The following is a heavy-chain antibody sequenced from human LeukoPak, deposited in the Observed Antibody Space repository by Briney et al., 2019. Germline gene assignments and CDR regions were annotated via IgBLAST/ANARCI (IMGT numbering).Heavy chain of an antibody. CDR2: MNQFGTEI. Sequence: GSLRLSCAASKFTFSDYYMTWVRQAPGKGPEWVAYMNQFGTEIKYLDSVKGRFTISRDNAKNSLYLWMTSLTADDTAVYYCARGTYYYEFWGQGTLVIVS. D-gene: IGHD3/OR15-3a*01. CDR3: ARGTYYYEF. CDR1: KFTFSDYY. J-gene: IGHJ4*02. V-gene: IGHV3-7*04.